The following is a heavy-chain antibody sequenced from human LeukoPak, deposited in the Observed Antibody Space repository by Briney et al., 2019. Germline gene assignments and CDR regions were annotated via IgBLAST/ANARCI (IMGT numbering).Heavy chain of an antibody. CDR1: GFTFSSYE. CDR2: ISSSGSTI. V-gene: IGHV3-48*03. J-gene: IGHJ4*02. D-gene: IGHD4-17*01. Sequence: PGGSLRLSCAASGFTFSSYEMNWVRQAPGKGLEWVSYISSSGSTIYYADSVKGRFTISRDNAKNSLYLQMNSLRAEDTAVYYCARDRYNYGDYGFDYWGQGTLVTVPS. CDR3: ARDRYNYGDYGFDY.